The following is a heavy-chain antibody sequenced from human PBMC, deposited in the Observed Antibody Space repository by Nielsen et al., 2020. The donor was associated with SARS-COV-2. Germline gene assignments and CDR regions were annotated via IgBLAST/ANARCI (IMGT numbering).Heavy chain of an antibody. CDR3: ARPYSSGWKSEYYFDY. Sequence: WIRQPPGKGLEWIGYIYYSGSTYYNPSLKSRVTISVDTSKNQFSLKLSSVTAADTAVYYCARPYSSGWKSEYYFDYWGQGTLVTVSS. CDR2: IYYSGST. J-gene: IGHJ4*02. V-gene: IGHV4-39*01. D-gene: IGHD6-19*01.